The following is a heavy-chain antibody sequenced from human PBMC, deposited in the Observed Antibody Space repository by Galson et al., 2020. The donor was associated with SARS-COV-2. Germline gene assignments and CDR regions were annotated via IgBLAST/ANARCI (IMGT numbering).Heavy chain of an antibody. CDR2: IYYSGST. V-gene: IGHV4-31*03. Sequence: SETLSLTCTVSGGSISSGGYYWSWIRQHPGKGLEWIGYIYYSGSTYYNPSLKSRVTISVDTSKNQFSLKLSSVTAADTAVYYCARVNRSWGGVVDYWGQGTLVTVSS. D-gene: IGHD3-16*01. J-gene: IGHJ4*02. CDR3: ARVNRSWGGVVDY. CDR1: GGSISSGGYY.